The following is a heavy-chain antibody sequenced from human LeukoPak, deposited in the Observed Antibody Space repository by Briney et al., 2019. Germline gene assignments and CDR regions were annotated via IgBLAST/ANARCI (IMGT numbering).Heavy chain of an antibody. CDR2: ISSSSSTI. CDR1: GFTFSSYS. D-gene: IGHD2/OR15-2a*01. J-gene: IGHJ4*02. V-gene: IGHV3-48*01. Sequence: GGSLRLSCAASGFTFSSYSMNWVRQAPGKGLEWVSYISSSSSTIYYADSVKGRFTISRDNAKNSLYLQMNSLRAEDTAVYYCARKNFFDYWGQGTLVTVSS. CDR3: ARKNFFDY.